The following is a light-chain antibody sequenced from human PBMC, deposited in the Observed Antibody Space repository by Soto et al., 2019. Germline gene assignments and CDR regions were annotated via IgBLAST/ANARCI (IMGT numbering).Light chain of an antibody. V-gene: IGKV3-15*01. J-gene: IGKJ4*01. CDR1: QSVSSH. CDR2: DTS. CDR3: QQYDNWPLT. Sequence: RVMTQSPVTLSVSPGESATLSCRASQSVSSHVAWYQQKAGRAPRLLIYDTSSRVTGVPARFSGSGSETEFTLTISGLQSEDFAVYYCQQYDNWPLTFGGATTLQIK.